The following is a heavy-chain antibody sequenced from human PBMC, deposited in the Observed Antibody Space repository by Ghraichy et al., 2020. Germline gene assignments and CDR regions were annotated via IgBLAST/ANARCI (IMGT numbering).Heavy chain of an antibody. D-gene: IGHD6-6*01. CDR2: IYYSGST. J-gene: IGHJ5*02. CDR1: GGSISSGGYY. V-gene: IGHV4-31*03. Sequence: SETLSLTCTVSGGSISSGGYYWSWIRQHPGKGLEWIGYIYYSGSTYYNPSLKSRVTISVDTSKNQFSLKLSSVTAADTAVYYCACDTGLAARSNWFDPSGQGSLVTL. CDR3: ACDTGLAARSNWFDP.